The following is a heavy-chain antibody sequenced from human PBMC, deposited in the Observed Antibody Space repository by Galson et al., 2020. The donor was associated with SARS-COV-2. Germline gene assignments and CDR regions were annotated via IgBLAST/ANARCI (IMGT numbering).Heavy chain of an antibody. V-gene: IGHV1-18*01. CDR1: GYTFTSYG. J-gene: IGHJ6*02. D-gene: IGHD3-3*01. Sequence: ASVKVSCKASGYTFTSYGISWVRQAPGQGLEWMGWISAYNGNTNYAQKLQGRVTMTTDTSTSTAYMELRSLRSDDTAGYYCARLASTYYDFWGGWVKNWYYYGMDVWGQGTTVTVS. CDR3: ARLASTYYDFWGGWVKNWYYYGMDV. CDR2: ISAYNGNT.